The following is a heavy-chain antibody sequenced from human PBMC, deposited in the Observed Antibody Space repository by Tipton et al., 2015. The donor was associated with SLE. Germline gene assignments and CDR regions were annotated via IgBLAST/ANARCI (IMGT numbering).Heavy chain of an antibody. D-gene: IGHD4-23*01. Sequence: TLSLTCTVSGDSFSRSNYYWAWIRQPPGKGLEWIGSIYYSGSTYYNPSLKNRVTISVDTSKNQFSLKLSSVTAADTAVYYCARVAVVTPRHATDIWGQGTVVTVSS. CDR3: ARVAVVTPRHATDI. CDR2: IYYSGST. V-gene: IGHV4-39*01. CDR1: GDSFSRSNYY. J-gene: IGHJ3*02.